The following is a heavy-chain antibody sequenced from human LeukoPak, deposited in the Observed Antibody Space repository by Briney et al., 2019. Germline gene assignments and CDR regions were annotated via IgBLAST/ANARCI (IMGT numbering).Heavy chain of an antibody. CDR3: ARLTGQYYYDSSGYKASTWFDP. D-gene: IGHD3-22*01. J-gene: IGHJ5*02. CDR2: IYYSGST. Sequence: SETLSLTCTVSGGSISSYYWSWIRQPPGKGLEWIGYIYYSGSTNYNPSLKSRVTISVDTSKNQFSLKLSSVTAADTAVYYCARLTGQYYYDSSGYKASTWFDPWGQGTLVTVSS. CDR1: GGSISSYY. V-gene: IGHV4-59*01.